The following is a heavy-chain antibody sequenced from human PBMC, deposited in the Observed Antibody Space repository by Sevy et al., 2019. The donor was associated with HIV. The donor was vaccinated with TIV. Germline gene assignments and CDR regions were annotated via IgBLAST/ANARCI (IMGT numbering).Heavy chain of an antibody. V-gene: IGHV3-7*01. CDR1: GFNIRVYW. Sequence: GGSLRLSCAASGFNIRVYWMLWVRQAPGKGLEWVANINVDGSTKYYLESVKGRFTIARDNAENSVFLQMNSLRVEDTAVYYCVRALFKADSLWGQGTLVTVSS. CDR3: VRALFKADSL. D-gene: IGHD2-21*01. CDR2: INVDGSTK. J-gene: IGHJ4*02.